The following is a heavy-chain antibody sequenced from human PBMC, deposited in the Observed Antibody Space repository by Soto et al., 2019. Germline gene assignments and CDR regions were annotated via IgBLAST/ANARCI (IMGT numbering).Heavy chain of an antibody. Sequence: QITLKESGPTLVRPTQTLTLTCTVSGFSLSTSGVGVAWIRQPPGKGLEWLGIIYWDDDERYSPSLRSRLTITKDTSLNLVVLRMTNMDPLDTATYYCAHSDPEGWALEYWGQGLLVTVFS. J-gene: IGHJ4*02. V-gene: IGHV2-5*02. CDR3: AHSDPEGWALEY. CDR2: IYWDDDE. CDR1: GFSLSTSGVG.